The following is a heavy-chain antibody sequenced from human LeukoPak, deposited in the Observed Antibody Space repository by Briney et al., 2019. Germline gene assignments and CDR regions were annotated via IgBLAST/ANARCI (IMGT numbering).Heavy chain of an antibody. CDR3: ASRLYCSNTRCRNFPFAY. D-gene: IGHD2-2*01. CDR2: IIPIFGTA. Sequence: ASVKVSCKASGGTFSSYAINWVRQAPGQGLEWTGGIIPIFGTANYAQKFQDRVTITADESTSTAYMELSSLRSKDTAIYYCASRLYCSNTRCRNFPFAYWGQGTLVTVSS. CDR1: GGTFSSYA. J-gene: IGHJ4*02. V-gene: IGHV1-69*13.